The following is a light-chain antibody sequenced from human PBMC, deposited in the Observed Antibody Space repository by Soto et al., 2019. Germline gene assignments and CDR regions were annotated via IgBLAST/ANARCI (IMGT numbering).Light chain of an antibody. J-gene: IGKJ1*01. V-gene: IGKV1-5*01. Sequence: IQMTQSPSTLSASVGDRVTITCRASQSISSWLAWYQQKPGKAPNLLIYDASSLESGVPPRFRGSGSGTEFTLTISSLQPDDFATEYCQQYEGFSRTVGQGTKGEIK. CDR2: DAS. CDR3: QQYEGFSRT. CDR1: QSISSW.